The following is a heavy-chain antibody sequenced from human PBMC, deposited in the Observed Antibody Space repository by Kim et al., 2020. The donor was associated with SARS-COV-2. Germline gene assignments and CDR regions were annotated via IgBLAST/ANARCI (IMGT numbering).Heavy chain of an antibody. D-gene: IGHD3-9*01. Sequence: SETLSLTCTVSGGSISSSSYYWGWIRQPPGKGLEWIGTIYYSGSTYYNPSLKSRVTISVQTSKNQFSLKLSSVTAAETALYYCARSGVLGHFDWHNYFDYWGQGTLGSLSS. J-gene: IGHJ4*02. CDR1: GGSISSSSYY. CDR2: IYYSGST. V-gene: IGHV4-39*01. CDR3: ARSGVLGHFDWHNYFDY.